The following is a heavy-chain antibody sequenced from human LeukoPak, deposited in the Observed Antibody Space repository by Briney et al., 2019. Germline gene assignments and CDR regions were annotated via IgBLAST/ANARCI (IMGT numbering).Heavy chain of an antibody. CDR3: AREGGSGSSYYYYYYGMDV. CDR1: GFTFSSYA. Sequence: GGSLRLSCAASGFTFSSYAMSWVRQAPGKGLEWVSAISGSGGSTYHADSVKGRFTISRDNSKNTLYLQMGSLRAEDMAVYYCAREGGSGSSYYYYYYGMDVWGQGTTVTVSS. D-gene: IGHD3-10*01. V-gene: IGHV3-23*01. CDR2: ISGSGGST. J-gene: IGHJ6*02.